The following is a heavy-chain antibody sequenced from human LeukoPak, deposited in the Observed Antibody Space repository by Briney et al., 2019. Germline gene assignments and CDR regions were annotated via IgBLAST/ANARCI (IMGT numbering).Heavy chain of an antibody. V-gene: IGHV4-30-2*05. CDR3: ARDKDSGSYFIRDHYIQYMDV. D-gene: IGHD3-10*01. J-gene: IGHJ6*03. Sequence: PSETLSLTCAVSGVAISRGGYAWNWIRQPPGKGLEWIAYIYHSGTTYYNPSLKSRATISVDTSKNQFSLYLSSVTAADTAVYYCARDKDSGSYFIRDHYIQYMDVWGKGTTVSISS. CDR2: IYHSGTT. CDR1: GVAISRGGYA.